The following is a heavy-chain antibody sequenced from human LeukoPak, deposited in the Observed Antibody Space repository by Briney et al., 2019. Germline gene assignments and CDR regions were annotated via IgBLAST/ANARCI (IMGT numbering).Heavy chain of an antibody. CDR3: ARDWGSIKVIADY. CDR2: ISAYKGNT. J-gene: IGHJ4*02. D-gene: IGHD7-27*01. CDR1: GYTFSTYG. V-gene: IGHV1-18*01. Sequence: ASVKVSCKASGYTFSTYGISWVRQAPGQGLEWMGWISAYKGNTYYAQKLQGRVTMTTDTSTSTAYMELRSLRSDDTALYFCARDWGSIKVIADYWGQGTLVTVSS.